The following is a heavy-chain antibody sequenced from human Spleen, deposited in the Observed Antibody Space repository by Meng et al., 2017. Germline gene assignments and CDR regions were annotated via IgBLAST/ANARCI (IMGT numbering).Heavy chain of an antibody. CDR3: ARAALCGSGCYYYFDY. CDR2: LNPNTGAT. J-gene: IGHJ4*02. D-gene: IGHD2-21*02. V-gene: IGHV1-2*04. CDR1: GYTFSDYY. Sequence: QVQLVQSGAEVKKPGASVKVCCKASGYTFSDYYLHWVRQAPGQGLEWMGWLNPNTGATSYAQRFQGWVTMTRDTSISTVYMEVTGLKSDDTAMYYCARAALCGSGCYYYFDYWGQGTLVTVSS.